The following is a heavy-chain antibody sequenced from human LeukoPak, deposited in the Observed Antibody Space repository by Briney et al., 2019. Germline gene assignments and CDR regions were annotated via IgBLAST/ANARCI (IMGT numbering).Heavy chain of an antibody. Sequence: GGSLRLSCAASGFTFSSYSMNWVRQAPGKGLEWVSSISSSSSYIYYADSVKGRFTISRDNAKNSLYLQMNSLRAEDTAVYYCASTQARGVIIRHDAFDIWGQGTMVTVSS. CDR2: ISSSSSYI. J-gene: IGHJ3*02. CDR3: ASTQARGVIIRHDAFDI. D-gene: IGHD3-10*01. CDR1: GFTFSSYS. V-gene: IGHV3-21*01.